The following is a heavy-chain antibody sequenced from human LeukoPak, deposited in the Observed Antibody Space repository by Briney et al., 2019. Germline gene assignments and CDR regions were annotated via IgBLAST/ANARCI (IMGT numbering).Heavy chain of an antibody. CDR2: IKSKTDGGTS. V-gene: IGHV3-15*01. J-gene: IGHJ5*02. D-gene: IGHD3-10*01. CDR1: GYTFTNAW. CDR3: STLWYGA. Sequence: PGGSLRLSCAASGYTFTNAWMYWVRQAPGKGLEWVGRIKSKTDGGTSDYAAPVTGRFTISRDDSKSTLYLEMNSLKTEDTGVYYCSTLWYGAWGQGTLVTVSS.